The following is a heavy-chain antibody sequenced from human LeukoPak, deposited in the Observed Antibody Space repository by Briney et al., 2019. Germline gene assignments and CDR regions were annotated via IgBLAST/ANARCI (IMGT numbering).Heavy chain of an antibody. CDR3: ARGLLWQWLVHDYFDY. V-gene: IGHV4-4*07. CDR1: GGSISSYY. J-gene: IGHJ4*02. D-gene: IGHD6-19*01. Sequence: SETLSLTCTVSGGSISSYYWSWIRQPAGKGLEWIGRIYTSGSTSYNPSLKSRVTMSVDTSKNQFSLKLSSVTAADTAVYYCARGLLWQWLVHDYFDYWGQGTLVTVSS. CDR2: IYTSGST.